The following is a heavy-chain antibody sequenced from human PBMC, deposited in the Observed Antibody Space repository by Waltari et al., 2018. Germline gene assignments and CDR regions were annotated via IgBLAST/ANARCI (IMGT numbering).Heavy chain of an antibody. CDR1: GYGFTSYW. CDR3: ARRLESYWYFDL. D-gene: IGHD1-1*01. J-gene: IGHJ2*01. V-gene: IGHV5-51*03. Sequence: EVQLVQSGAEVNKLGESVKISGTGSGYGFTSYWTGGVPQMPGKGLEWMGIIYPGDSDARYSPSFQGQVTISADKSISTAYLQWSSLKASDTAMYYCARRLESYWYFDLWGRGTLVTVSS. CDR2: IYPGDSDA.